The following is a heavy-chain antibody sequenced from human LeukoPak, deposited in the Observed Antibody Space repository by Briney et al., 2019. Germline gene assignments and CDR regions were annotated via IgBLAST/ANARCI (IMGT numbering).Heavy chain of an antibody. J-gene: IGHJ6*03. CDR2: MSFDGSHI. CDR3: ARGGTYYYQYYYMDV. CDR1: QFTFNLHA. V-gene: IGHV3-30*01. Sequence: GGSLRLSCAASQFTFNLHAMNWVRQAPGKGRDWVAVMSFDGSHIYYADSVKGRFTISRDNSNNTLFLQMNSLNADDTAVYYCARGGTYYYQYYYMDVWGKGTTVTVSS. D-gene: IGHD3-16*01.